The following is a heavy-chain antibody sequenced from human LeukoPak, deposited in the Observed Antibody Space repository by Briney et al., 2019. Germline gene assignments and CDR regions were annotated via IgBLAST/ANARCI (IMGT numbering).Heavy chain of an antibody. CDR1: GYTFTNYY. D-gene: IGHD2-8*01. V-gene: IGHV1-46*01. CDR3: AREPGVSSEHFDY. CDR2: INPSDGKT. Sequence: ASVKVSCKASGYTFTNYYMHWVRQAPGQGLEWMGIINPSDGKTSYAQKFQGRVTMTRDTSTSTVYMELSRLRSDDTAVYYCAREPGVSSEHFDYWGQGTLVTVSS. J-gene: IGHJ4*02.